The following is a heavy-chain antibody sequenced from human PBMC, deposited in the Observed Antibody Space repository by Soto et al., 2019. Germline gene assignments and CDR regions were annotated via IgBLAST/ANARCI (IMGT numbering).Heavy chain of an antibody. V-gene: IGHV5-51*01. CDR3: TRGSDYDVLTGFYESPPGRDY. D-gene: IGHD3-9*01. CDR1: GYQFTSYW. Sequence: GESLKISCKGSGYQFTSYWIVWVRQMSGKGLEWMGIIYPGDSDTRYSPSFQGQVRISVDKYIATAYLQWTSLKASDNAIYYCTRGSDYDVLTGFYESPPGRDYWGPGTLVTVSS. CDR2: IYPGDSDT. J-gene: IGHJ4*02.